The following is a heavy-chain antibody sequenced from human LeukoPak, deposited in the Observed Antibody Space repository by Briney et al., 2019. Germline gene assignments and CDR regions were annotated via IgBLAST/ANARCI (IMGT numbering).Heavy chain of an antibody. J-gene: IGHJ2*01. D-gene: IGHD2-2*01. CDR3: ARDPEGCSSTSCYLRVWWYFDF. CDR2: IRSSGTTT. Sequence: GGSLRLSCAASGFTFSSYEMNWVRQAPGKGLEWISYIRSSGTTTYYADSVKGRFTISRDNAKNSLYLQMNSLRAEDTAVYYCARDPEGCSSTSCYLRVWWYFDFWGRGTLVTVSS. V-gene: IGHV3-48*03. CDR1: GFTFSSYE.